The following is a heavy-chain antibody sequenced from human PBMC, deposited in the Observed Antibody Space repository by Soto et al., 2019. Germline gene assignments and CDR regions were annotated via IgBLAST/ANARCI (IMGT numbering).Heavy chain of an antibody. V-gene: IGHV1-46*01. Sequence: QVQLEQSGAEVKKPGASVTVSCKASGYTFTDYFIHWVRQAPGQGLEWMGTINPRGGNTAYAQQFQGRVIMTRGSSPSRVDVELRSLTAEDTAVYYCARDLTDMVGGVIVFGGMDVWGQGTRVTVSS. CDR1: GYTFTDYF. J-gene: IGHJ6*02. CDR2: INPRGGNT. CDR3: ARDLTDMVGGVIVFGGMDV. D-gene: IGHD2-15*01.